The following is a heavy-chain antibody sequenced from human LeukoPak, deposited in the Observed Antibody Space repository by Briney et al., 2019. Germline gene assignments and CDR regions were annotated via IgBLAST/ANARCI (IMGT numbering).Heavy chain of an antibody. CDR1: GFTFSSYG. Sequence: GGSLRLSCAASGFTFSSYGMHWVRQAPGKGLEWVAVISYDGSNKYYADSVKGRFTISRDNSKNTLYLQMNSLRAEDTAVYYCAKDLDRDTIFGVVIFAMADSYGMDVWGQGTTVTVSS. D-gene: IGHD3-3*01. CDR2: ISYDGSNK. CDR3: AKDLDRDTIFGVVIFAMADSYGMDV. J-gene: IGHJ6*02. V-gene: IGHV3-30*18.